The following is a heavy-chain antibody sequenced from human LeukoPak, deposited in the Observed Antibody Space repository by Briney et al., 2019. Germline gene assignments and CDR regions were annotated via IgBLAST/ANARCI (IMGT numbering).Heavy chain of an antibody. CDR1: GYTFTGYY. V-gene: IGHV1-2*02. Sequence: ASVKVSCKASGYTFTGYYMHWVRQAPGQGLEWMGWINPNSGGTNYAQKFQGRVTMTRDTSISTAYMELSRLSSDDTAVYYCARDRRTQFWFGELREFDPWGQGTLVTVSS. D-gene: IGHD3-10*01. CDR3: ARDRRTQFWFGELREFDP. J-gene: IGHJ5*02. CDR2: INPNSGGT.